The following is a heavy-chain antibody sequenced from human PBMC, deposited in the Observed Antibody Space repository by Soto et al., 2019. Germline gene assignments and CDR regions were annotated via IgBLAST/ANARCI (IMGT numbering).Heavy chain of an antibody. V-gene: IGHV4-39*01. D-gene: IGHD3-10*01. CDR3: ARKYYGSGSYLNWFDP. CDR2: INYSGST. J-gene: IGHJ5*02. CDR1: GGSISSSSYY. Sequence: SETLSLTCTVSGGSISSSSYYWGWIRQPPGKGLEWIGSINYSGSTYYNPSLKSRVTISVDTSKNQFSLKLSSVTAADTAVYYCARKYYGSGSYLNWFDPWGQGTLVTVSS.